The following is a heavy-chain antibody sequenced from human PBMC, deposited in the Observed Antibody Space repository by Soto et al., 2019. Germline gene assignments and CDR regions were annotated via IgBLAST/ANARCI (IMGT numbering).Heavy chain of an antibody. Sequence: QLQLQESGPGLVKPSETLSLTCTVSGGSISSSSYYWGWIRQPPGKGLEWIGSIYYSGSTYYNPSLKSRVTISVDTSKNQFSLKLSSVTAADTAVYYCATGAWKAAGPFDYWGQGTLVTVSS. J-gene: IGHJ4*02. D-gene: IGHD6-13*01. V-gene: IGHV4-39*01. CDR2: IYYSGST. CDR3: ATGAWKAAGPFDY. CDR1: GGSISSSSYY.